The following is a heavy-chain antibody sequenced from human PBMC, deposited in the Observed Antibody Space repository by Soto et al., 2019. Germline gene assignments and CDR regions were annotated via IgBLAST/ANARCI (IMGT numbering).Heavy chain of an antibody. Sequence: PGGSLRLSCAVSGFIFSDQYMDWVRQAPGKGLEWVGRSRNKVNGYTTEYAASVKGRFTISRDDSKDALFLQMKSLKTEDTAVYYCAREGAGHWTPNSYYYAMDVWGQGTTVTVSS. V-gene: IGHV3-72*01. J-gene: IGHJ6*02. D-gene: IGHD2-8*01. CDR1: GFIFSDQY. CDR2: SRNKVNGYTT. CDR3: AREGAGHWTPNSYYYAMDV.